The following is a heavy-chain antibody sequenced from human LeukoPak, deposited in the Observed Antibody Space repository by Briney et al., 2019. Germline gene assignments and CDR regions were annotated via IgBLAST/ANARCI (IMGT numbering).Heavy chain of an antibody. CDR2: IWYDGSNK. J-gene: IGHJ4*02. Sequence: GRSLRLSCAASGFTFSSYGMHWVRQAPGKGLEWVAVIWYDGSNKYYADSVKGRFTISRDNSKNTLYLQMNILRAEDTAVYYCAKDPSRYSSSWLDYWGQGTLVTVSS. D-gene: IGHD6-13*01. CDR1: GFTFSSYG. V-gene: IGHV3-33*06. CDR3: AKDPSRYSSSWLDY.